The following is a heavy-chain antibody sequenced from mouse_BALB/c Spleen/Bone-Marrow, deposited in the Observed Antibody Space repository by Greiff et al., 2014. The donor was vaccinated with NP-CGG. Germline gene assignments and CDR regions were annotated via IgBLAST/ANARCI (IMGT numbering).Heavy chain of an antibody. CDR1: GYSFTGYT. CDR3: ARGGYTHYYAMDY. Sequence: EVQLVESGPELVKPGASMKISCKASGYSFTGYTINWVKQSHGKNLEWIGLINPYNGGTSYNQKFKGKATLTVDKSSSTAYMELLSLTSEDSAVYYCARGGYTHYYAMDYWGQGTSVTVSS. V-gene: IGHV1-18*01. J-gene: IGHJ4*01. CDR2: INPYNGGT. D-gene: IGHD2-2*01.